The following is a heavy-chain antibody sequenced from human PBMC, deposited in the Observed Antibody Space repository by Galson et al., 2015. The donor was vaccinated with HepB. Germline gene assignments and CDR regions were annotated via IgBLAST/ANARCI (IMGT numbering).Heavy chain of an antibody. Sequence: SLRLSCAASGFTFSSYSMNWVRQAPGKGLEWVSYISSSSSTIYYADSVKGRFTISRDNAKNSLYLQMNSLRAEDTAVYYCARDPLSRPGYCSGGSCHYYYGMDVWGQGTTVTVSS. CDR2: ISSSSSTI. V-gene: IGHV3-48*01. J-gene: IGHJ6*02. CDR3: ARDPLSRPGYCSGGSCHYYYGMDV. D-gene: IGHD2-15*01. CDR1: GFTFSSYS.